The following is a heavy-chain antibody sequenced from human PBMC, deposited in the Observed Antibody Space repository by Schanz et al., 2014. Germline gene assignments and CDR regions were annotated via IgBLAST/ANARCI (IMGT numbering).Heavy chain of an antibody. D-gene: IGHD5-12*01. V-gene: IGHV3-7*01. CDR1: GFTFSSFG. CDR2: IKQDGSEK. Sequence: VQLVESGGGVVQPGGSLRLSCAASGFTFSSFGMHWVRQAPGKGLEWVANIKQDGSEKFYVDSVKGRFTVSRDNAKNSLFLQMNSLRAEDTAVYYCARWRVGGLNILADDYDIWGQGTEVIVSS. CDR3: ARWRVGGLNILADDYDI. J-gene: IGHJ3*02.